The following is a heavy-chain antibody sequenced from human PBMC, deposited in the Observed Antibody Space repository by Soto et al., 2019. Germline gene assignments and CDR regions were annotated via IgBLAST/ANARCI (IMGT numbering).Heavy chain of an antibody. CDR1: GYTFTSYG. CDR2: ISAYNGHT. D-gene: IGHD6-19*01. J-gene: IGHJ6*02. CDR3: ARDREWLVSLRGYGMDV. V-gene: IGHV1-18*01. Sequence: QVQLVQSGAEVKKPGASVKVSCKASGYTFTSYGISWVRQAPGQGLEWLGWISAYNGHTNYAQKLQGRVTMTADTSTRTAYRELRSLRSDDTAVYYCARDREWLVSLRGYGMDVWGQVTTVTVSS.